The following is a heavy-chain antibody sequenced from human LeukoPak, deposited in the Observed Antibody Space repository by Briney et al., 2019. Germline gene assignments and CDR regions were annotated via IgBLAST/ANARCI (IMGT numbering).Heavy chain of an antibody. CDR1: GGSISSYY. D-gene: IGHD3-3*01. V-gene: IGHV4-59*08. Sequence: PSETLSLTCTVSGGSISSYYWSWIRQPPGKGLEWIGYIYYSGSTNYNPSLKSRVTISVDTSKNQFSLKLSSVTAADTAVYYCARRSKYYDFWSGMDSNYYYYGMDVWGQGTTVTVSS. CDR3: ARRSKYYDFWSGMDSNYYYYGMDV. J-gene: IGHJ6*02. CDR2: IYYSGST.